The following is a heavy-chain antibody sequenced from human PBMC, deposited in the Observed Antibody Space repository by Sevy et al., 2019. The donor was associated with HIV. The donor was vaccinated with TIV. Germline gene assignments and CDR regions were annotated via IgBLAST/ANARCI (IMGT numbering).Heavy chain of an antibody. CDR1: GDSISSYY. J-gene: IGHJ4*02. V-gene: IGHV4-59*01. Sequence: SETLSLTCTVSGDSISSYYWSWIRQPPGKGLEWIGYIYYSGTTNYNPSLKSRVTISVDTSKNHFSLKRSSVTAADSAGYYWGRVRGGAGGSYYFDYRAQGTLVTVSS. CDR3: GRVRGGAGGSYYFDY. D-gene: IGHD3-10*01. CDR2: IYYSGTT.